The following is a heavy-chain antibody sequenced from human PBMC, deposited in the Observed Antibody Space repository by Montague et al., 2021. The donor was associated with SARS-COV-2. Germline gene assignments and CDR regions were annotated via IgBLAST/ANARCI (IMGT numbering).Heavy chain of an antibody. J-gene: IGHJ4*02. CDR1: GGSISSSSNY. CDR2: IYYSGST. D-gene: IGHD3-10*01. V-gene: IGHV4-39*01. Sequence: SETLSLTCSVSGGSISSSSNYWGWIRQPPGKGLEWIGNIYYSGSTYYKPSLKSRVTVSVDTSKNQFSLKLSSVTAADTAVYYCARRGRFGELLWGQGTLVTVSS. CDR3: ARRGRFGELL.